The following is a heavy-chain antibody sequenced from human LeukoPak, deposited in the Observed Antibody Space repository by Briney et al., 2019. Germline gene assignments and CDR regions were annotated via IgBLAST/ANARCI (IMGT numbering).Heavy chain of an antibody. D-gene: IGHD5-12*01. Sequence: SETLSLTCTVSGGSISSSTYYWGWIRQPPGQGLEFIGSIDHSGNTNYNSSLKSRVTISADTSRNQFSLKLRSATAADTAVYYCARRTSGGYSGYIDRWGLGTLVTVSS. CDR3: ARRTSGGYSGYIDR. V-gene: IGHV4-39*01. CDR1: GGSISSSTYY. J-gene: IGHJ5*02. CDR2: IDHSGNT.